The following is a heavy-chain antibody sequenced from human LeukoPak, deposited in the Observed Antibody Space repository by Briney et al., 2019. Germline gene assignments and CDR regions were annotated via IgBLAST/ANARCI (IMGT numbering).Heavy chain of an antibody. CDR3: ARDMVRGVISPRAYGMDV. CDR2: IYYSGST. J-gene: IGHJ6*02. CDR1: GGSISSSSYY. D-gene: IGHD3-10*01. Sequence: KPSETLSLTCTVSGGSISSSSYYWGWIRQPPGKGLEWIGSIYYSGSTYYNPSLKSRVTISVDTSKNQFSLKLSSVTAADTAVYYCARDMVRGVISPRAYGMDVWGQGTTVTVSS. V-gene: IGHV4-39*07.